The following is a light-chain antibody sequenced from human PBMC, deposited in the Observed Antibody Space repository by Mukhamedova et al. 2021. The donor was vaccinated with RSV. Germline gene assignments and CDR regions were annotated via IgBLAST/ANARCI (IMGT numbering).Light chain of an antibody. J-gene: IGKJ2*01. CDR3: QQSDGLPYT. CDR2: GAS. Sequence: WYQRRVHGRAHKVLLYGASKLQRGVSSRFSGSGSGTDFTLTISTLQPEDFATYYCQQSDGLPYTFGQGTRLDI. V-gene: IGKV1-39*01.